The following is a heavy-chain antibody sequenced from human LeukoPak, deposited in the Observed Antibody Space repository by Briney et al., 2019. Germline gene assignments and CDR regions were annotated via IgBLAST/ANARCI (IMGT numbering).Heavy chain of an antibody. CDR3: ARGPVSGSYLDWFDP. CDR1: GFTFSSYG. D-gene: IGHD1-26*01. Sequence: PGGSLRLSCAASGFTFSSYGMHWVRQAPGKGLEWVAVISYDGSNKYYADSVKGRFTISRDNSKNTLYLQMNSLRAEDTAVYYCARGPVSGSYLDWFDPWGQGTLVTVSS. J-gene: IGHJ5*02. CDR2: ISYDGSNK. V-gene: IGHV3-30*03.